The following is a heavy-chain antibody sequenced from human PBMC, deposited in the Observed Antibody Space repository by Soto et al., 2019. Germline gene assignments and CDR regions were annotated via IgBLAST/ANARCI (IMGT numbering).Heavy chain of an antibody. D-gene: IGHD3-10*01. V-gene: IGHV4-4*02. Sequence: SETLSLTCAVSGGSISSSNWWSWVRQPPGKGLEWIGEIYHSGSTNYNPSLKSRVTISVDTSKNQFSLKLSSVTAADTAVYYCARGLGLLWFGELIHNGMDVWGQGTTVTVSS. J-gene: IGHJ6*02. CDR2: IYHSGST. CDR1: GGSISSSNW. CDR3: ARGLGLLWFGELIHNGMDV.